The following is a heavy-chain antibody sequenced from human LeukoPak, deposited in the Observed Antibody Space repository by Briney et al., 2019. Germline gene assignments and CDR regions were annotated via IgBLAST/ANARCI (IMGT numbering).Heavy chain of an antibody. Sequence: TLSLTCTVSGVSISSGGYYWSWIRQHPGKGLEWIGYLYYSGSTYYNPSLKSRVTISVDTSKNQFSLKLSSVTAADTAVYYCARDGRGNSPFDLWGQGTLVTVSS. CDR1: GVSISSGGYY. CDR3: ARDGRGNSPFDL. J-gene: IGHJ5*02. CDR2: LYYSGST. D-gene: IGHD4-23*01. V-gene: IGHV4-31*03.